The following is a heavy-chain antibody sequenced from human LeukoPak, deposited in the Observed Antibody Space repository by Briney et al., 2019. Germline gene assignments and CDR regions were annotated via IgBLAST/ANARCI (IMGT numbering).Heavy chain of an antibody. CDR2: IYTSGST. Sequence: SQTLSLTFTVPGGSISSGSYYWSWIRQPAGKGLEWIGRIYTSGSTNYNPSLKRRVTISVDTSKNQFSMKLSSVTAADTAVYYCARASKDYYDSSGYIGYWGQGTLVTVSS. CDR1: GGSISSGSYY. D-gene: IGHD3-22*01. CDR3: ARASKDYYDSSGYIGY. J-gene: IGHJ4*02. V-gene: IGHV4-61*02.